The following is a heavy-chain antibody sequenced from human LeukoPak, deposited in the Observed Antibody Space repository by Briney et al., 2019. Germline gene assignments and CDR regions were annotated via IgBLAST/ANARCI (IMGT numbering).Heavy chain of an antibody. CDR2: ISWNSGSI. J-gene: IGHJ4*02. D-gene: IGHD5-12*01. CDR3: AKDIGRGYDLLPFDY. CDR1: GFTFDDYA. V-gene: IGHV3-9*01. Sequence: QAGGSLRLSCAASGFTFDDYAMHWVRQAPGKGLEWVSGISWNSGSIGYADSVKGRFTISRDNAKNSLYLQMNSLRAEDTALYYCAKDIGRGYDLLPFDYWGQGTLVTVSS.